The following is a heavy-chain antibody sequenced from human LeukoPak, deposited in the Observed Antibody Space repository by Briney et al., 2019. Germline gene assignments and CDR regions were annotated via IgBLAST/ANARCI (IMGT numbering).Heavy chain of an antibody. J-gene: IGHJ4*02. D-gene: IGHD4-17*01. CDR1: GITLSNYR. V-gene: IGHV3-21*01. Sequence: PGVSLRLSCAASGITLSNYRMNWVRQAPGKGLEWVSSISTSSSYIYYADSVKGRFTISRDNAKNSLYLQMNSLRAEDTAIYYCARDNGDYDFYYWGQGTLVTVSS. CDR3: ARDNGDYDFYY. CDR2: ISTSSSYI.